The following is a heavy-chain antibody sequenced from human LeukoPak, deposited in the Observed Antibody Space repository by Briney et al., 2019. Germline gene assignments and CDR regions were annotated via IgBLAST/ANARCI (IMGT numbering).Heavy chain of an antibody. J-gene: IGHJ6*03. D-gene: IGHD5-18*01. CDR3: AKGGGYSYENYYYYMDV. Sequence: QAGGSLRLSCAASGFTFSSYGMHWVRQAPDKGLEGVAFIRYDGNSKEYADYVKGRFTISRDNSKNTLYLQMNSLRGEDTALYYCAKGGGYSYENYYYYMDVWGKGTTVTVSS. CDR1: GFTFSSYG. CDR2: IRYDGNSK. V-gene: IGHV3-30*02.